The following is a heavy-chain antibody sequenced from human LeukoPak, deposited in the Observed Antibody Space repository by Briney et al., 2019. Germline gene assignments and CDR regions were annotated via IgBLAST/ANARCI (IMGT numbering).Heavy chain of an antibody. V-gene: IGHV1-69*13. CDR3: TSDSSSWYNVRDY. D-gene: IGHD6-13*01. J-gene: IGHJ4*02. CDR1: GGTFSSYA. CDR2: IIPIFGTA. Sequence: SVKVSCKASGGTFSSYAISWVRQAPGQGLEWMGGIIPIFGTANYAQKFQGRVTITADESTSTAYMELSSLRSEDTAVYYCTSDSSSWYNVRDYWGQGTLVTVSS.